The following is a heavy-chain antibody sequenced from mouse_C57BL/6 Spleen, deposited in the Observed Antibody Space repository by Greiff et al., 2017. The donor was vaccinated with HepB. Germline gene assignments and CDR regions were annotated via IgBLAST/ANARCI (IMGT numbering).Heavy chain of an antibody. J-gene: IGHJ2*01. CDR1: GYTFTSYW. Sequence: VQLKQPGAELVMPGASVKLSCKASGYTFTSYWMHWVKQRPGQGLEWIGEIDPSDSYTNYNQKFKGKSTLTVDKSSSTAYMQLSSLTSEDSAVYYCARSSYGSSYGYFDYWGQGTTLTVSS. CDR3: ARSSYGSSYGYFDY. D-gene: IGHD1-1*01. CDR2: IDPSDSYT. V-gene: IGHV1-69*01.